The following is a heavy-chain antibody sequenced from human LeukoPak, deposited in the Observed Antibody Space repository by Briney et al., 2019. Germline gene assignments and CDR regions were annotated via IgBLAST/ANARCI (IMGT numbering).Heavy chain of an antibody. CDR2: ISAYNGNT. Sequence: ASVKVSCKASGHTFTSYGLSWVRQAPGLGLEWMGWISAYNGNTNYAQKLEGRVTMTTDTSTSTAYMELRSLRSDDTAVYYCARYDDYDILTVAPGYYMDVWGKGTTVTVSS. V-gene: IGHV1-18*01. CDR1: GHTFTSYG. D-gene: IGHD3-9*01. J-gene: IGHJ6*03. CDR3: ARYDDYDILTVAPGYYMDV.